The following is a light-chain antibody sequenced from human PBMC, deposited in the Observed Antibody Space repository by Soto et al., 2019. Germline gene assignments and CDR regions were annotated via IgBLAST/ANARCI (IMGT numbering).Light chain of an antibody. CDR2: AAS. Sequence: DIQMTQSPSSVSASVGDRVTITCQASQDISNYLNWYQQKPGKAPNLLIYAASTLQSGVPSRFSGGGSGTDFTLTISSLQPEDFATYYCQQVYVYPSTFGGGTKVDIK. CDR1: QDISNY. V-gene: IGKV1-12*02. CDR3: QQVYVYPST. J-gene: IGKJ4*01.